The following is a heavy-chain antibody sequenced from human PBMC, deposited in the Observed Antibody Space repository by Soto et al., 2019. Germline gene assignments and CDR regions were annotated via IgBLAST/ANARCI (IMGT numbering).Heavy chain of an antibody. CDR3: ARAGGSKLIYLFDP. CDR1: GYTFTGYY. V-gene: IGHV1-2*04. CDR2: INPNSGGT. Sequence: VSVKVSCKASGYTFTGYYMHWVRQAPGQGLEWMGWINPNSGGTNYAQKFQGWVTMTRDTSISTAYMELSRLRSDDTAVYYCARAGGSKLIYLFDPWGQGTLVTVSS. J-gene: IGHJ5*02. D-gene: IGHD3-10*01.